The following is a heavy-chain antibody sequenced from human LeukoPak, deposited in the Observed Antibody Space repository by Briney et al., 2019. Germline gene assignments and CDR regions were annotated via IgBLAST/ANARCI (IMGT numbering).Heavy chain of an antibody. CDR1: GYSFTSYW. D-gene: IGHD6-13*01. CDR3: ARRKQQAAAGPKGYAFDI. Sequence: GESLKISCKGSGYSFTSYWIGWVRQMPGKGLEWMGIIYPGDSDTRYSPSFQGQVTISADKSISTAYLQWSSLKASDTAMYYCARRKQQAAAGPKGYAFDIWGQGTMVTVSS. J-gene: IGHJ3*02. V-gene: IGHV5-51*01. CDR2: IYPGDSDT.